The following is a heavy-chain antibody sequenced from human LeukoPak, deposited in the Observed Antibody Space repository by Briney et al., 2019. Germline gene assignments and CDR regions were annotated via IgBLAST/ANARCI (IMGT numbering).Heavy chain of an antibody. CDR1: GFTFSSYA. V-gene: IGHV3-23*01. Sequence: GGSLRLSCAASGFTFSSYATSWVRQAPGKGLEWVSAISGSGGSTYYADSVKGRFTISRDNSKNTLYLQMNSLRAEDTAVYYCAKGSSGWYTHYYYYYMDVWGKGTTVTVSS. CDR2: ISGSGGST. CDR3: AKGSSGWYTHYYYYYMDV. D-gene: IGHD6-19*01. J-gene: IGHJ6*03.